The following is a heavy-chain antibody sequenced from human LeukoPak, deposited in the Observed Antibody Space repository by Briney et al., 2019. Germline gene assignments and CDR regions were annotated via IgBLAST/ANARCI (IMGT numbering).Heavy chain of an antibody. V-gene: IGHV4-61*02. CDR3: ARELATMLYYFDS. J-gene: IGHJ4*02. CDR2: IYTSEST. Sequence: KTSQTLSLTCTGSSGSISIGSYYWSWIRQPAGKVLEWIGRIYTSESTHYNHSLKSRVNISVDTSKNQFCLKLRSVTAADTAVYYCARELATMLYYFDSWGQGTLVTVSS. CDR1: SGSISIGSYY. D-gene: IGHD5-24*01.